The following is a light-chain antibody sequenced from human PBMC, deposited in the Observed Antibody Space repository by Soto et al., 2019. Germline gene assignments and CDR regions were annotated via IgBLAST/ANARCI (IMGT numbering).Light chain of an antibody. CDR1: SSNIGAGYD. CDR2: GNS. Sequence: QSVLTQPPSVSGAPGQRATISCTGSSSNIGAGYDVHWYQQLPRTAPKLLIYGNSNRPSGVPDRFSASKSGTSASLAITGLQTDDEADYYCQSYDSRLNVVVFGGGTKLTVL. V-gene: IGLV1-40*01. CDR3: QSYDSRLNVVV. J-gene: IGLJ2*01.